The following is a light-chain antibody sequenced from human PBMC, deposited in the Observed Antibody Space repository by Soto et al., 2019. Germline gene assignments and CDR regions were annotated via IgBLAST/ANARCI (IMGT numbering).Light chain of an antibody. CDR2: MGS. CDR1: QSLLHSNGYIY. CDR3: MQALQTPLT. V-gene: IGKV2-28*01. Sequence: EIVMTQSPLSLPVTPGEPASISCRSSQSLLHSNGYIYLDWYLQKPGQSPQLLISMGSDRASVVPDRFSGSGSGTDFTLKISRVEAEDVGVYYCMQALQTPLTFGGGTKVEIK. J-gene: IGKJ4*01.